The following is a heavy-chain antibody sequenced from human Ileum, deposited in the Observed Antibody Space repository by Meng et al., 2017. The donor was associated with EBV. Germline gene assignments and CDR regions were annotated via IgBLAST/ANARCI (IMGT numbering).Heavy chain of an antibody. CDR2: IRNKTNGGTA. CDR3: TTGKQWLVP. J-gene: IGHJ5*02. D-gene: IGHD6-19*01. CDR1: GFTFTNAW. Sequence: EVQLLGSGGGLVKPGGSLRLSCAASGFTFTNAWMSWVRQAPGKGLEWVGRIRNKTNGGTADYAAPVKGRFSISRDDSKNTLYLQMNSLKIEDTAMYYCTTGKQWLVPWGQGTLVTVSS. V-gene: IGHV3-15*01.